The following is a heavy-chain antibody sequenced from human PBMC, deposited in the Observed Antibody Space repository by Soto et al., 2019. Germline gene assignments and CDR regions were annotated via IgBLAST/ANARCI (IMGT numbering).Heavy chain of an antibody. J-gene: IGHJ6*02. V-gene: IGHV1-69*12. D-gene: IGHD4-17*01. Sequence: QVQVVQSGAEVKKPGSSVKVSCKASGGSFSNYGISWVRQAPGQGLEWMGGIIPVFGTPHYAQKFQDRVTTTEPEXTXTVXMEASSLTSEDTAVYYWARGDATKIIVTTYYGLDVWGQGTTVTVAS. CDR1: GGSFSNYG. CDR2: IIPVFGTP. CDR3: ARGDATKIIVTTYYGLDV.